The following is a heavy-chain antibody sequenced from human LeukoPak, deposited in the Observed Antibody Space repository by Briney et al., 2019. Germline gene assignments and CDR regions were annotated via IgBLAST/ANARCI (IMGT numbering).Heavy chain of an antibody. J-gene: IGHJ6*03. CDR2: IRSSGSTI. CDR3: ARGNYYYDSSGYYYNNCMDV. Sequence: PGGSLRLSCAASGFTFSSYEMNWVRQAPGKGLEWVSYIRSSGSTIYYAASVKGRFTISRDNAKNSLYLQMNSLRAEDTAVYYCARGNYYYDSSGYYYNNCMDVWGKGTTVTVSS. D-gene: IGHD3-22*01. V-gene: IGHV3-48*03. CDR1: GFTFSSYE.